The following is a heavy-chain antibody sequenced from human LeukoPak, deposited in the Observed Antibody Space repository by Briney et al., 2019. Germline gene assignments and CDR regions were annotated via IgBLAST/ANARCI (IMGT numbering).Heavy chain of an antibody. CDR2: IGGRGGST. V-gene: IGHV3-23*01. Sequence: PGGSLRLSCVASGLTFSNYAMTWVRQAPGKGLEWVSSIGGRGGSTYYAQPVKGRFTISRDNSKNTLYLQMNSLRAEDTAVYYCALNGREQPSGAFDIWGQGTMVTVSS. CDR3: ALNGREQPSGAFDI. J-gene: IGHJ3*02. CDR1: GLTFSNYA. D-gene: IGHD1-26*01.